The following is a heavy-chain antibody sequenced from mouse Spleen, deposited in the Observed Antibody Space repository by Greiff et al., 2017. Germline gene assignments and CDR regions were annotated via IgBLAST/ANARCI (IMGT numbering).Heavy chain of an antibody. CDR1: GFSFNTYA. V-gene: IGHV10-1*01. CDR2: IRSKSNNYAT. D-gene: IGHD1-1*01. CDR3: VRGTTTVAPFAY. Sequence: EVQVVESGGGLVQPKGSLKLSCAASGFSFNTYAMNWVRQAPGKGLEWVARIRSKSNNYATYYADSVKDRFTISRDDSESMLYLQMNNLKTEDTAMYYCVRGTTTVAPFAYWGQGTLVTVSA. J-gene: IGHJ3*01.